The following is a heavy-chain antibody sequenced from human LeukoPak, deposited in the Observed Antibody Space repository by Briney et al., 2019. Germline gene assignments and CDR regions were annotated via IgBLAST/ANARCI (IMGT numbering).Heavy chain of an antibody. CDR1: GGSISDINYY. J-gene: IGHJ4*02. CDR3: ARHQISSGWSLYFDS. Sequence: SETLSFTCNVSGGSISDINYYWAWIRQPPGKGLEWIASVYYSGSTHYNPSLKSRVTISGDTSKNQFSLKVTSVTVADTAVFYCARHQISSGWSLYFDSWGQGILVTVSS. D-gene: IGHD6-19*01. CDR2: VYYSGST. V-gene: IGHV4-39*07.